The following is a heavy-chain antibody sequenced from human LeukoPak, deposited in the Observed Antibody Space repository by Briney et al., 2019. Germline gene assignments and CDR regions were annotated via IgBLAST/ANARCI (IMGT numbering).Heavy chain of an antibody. Sequence: GESLRLSCTVYGFTVSSNSMSWVRQAPGKGLEWVSFIYSDKTHYSNSVKGRFTISTDNSTNTLYLQMNSLIAADTAAYYCARRAGAYSHPYDYWGQGTLVTVSS. V-gene: IGHV3-53*01. CDR3: ARRAGAYSHPYDY. CDR2: IYSDKT. J-gene: IGHJ4*02. D-gene: IGHD4/OR15-4a*01. CDR1: GFTVSSNS.